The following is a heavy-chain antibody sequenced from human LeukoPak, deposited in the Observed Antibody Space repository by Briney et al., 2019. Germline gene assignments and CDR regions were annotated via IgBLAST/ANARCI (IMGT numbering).Heavy chain of an antibody. D-gene: IGHD3-10*01. V-gene: IGHV5-51*01. CDR2: IYPGDSDT. CDR1: GYSFTSYW. J-gene: IGHJ3*02. Sequence: GESLKISCKGSGYSFTSYWIGWVRPLPGKGLEWMGIIYPGDSDTRYSPSFQGQVTISADKSISTAYLQWSSLKASDTAMYYCARQDMVRGAHAFDIWGQGTMVTVSS. CDR3: ARQDMVRGAHAFDI.